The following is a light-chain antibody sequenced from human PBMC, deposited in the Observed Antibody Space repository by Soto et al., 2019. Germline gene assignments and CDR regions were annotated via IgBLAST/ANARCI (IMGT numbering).Light chain of an antibody. Sequence: QSALTQPASVSGSPGQSITISCTGSGTDVGTYNFVSWFQRHPGKAPQLIIYEVTERPSGVSPRFSGSKSVNTASLTICGLRAEEEADYFCCSFAGRKTWVFGGGTKVTVL. CDR3: CSFAGRKTWV. V-gene: IGLV2-23*02. CDR1: GTDVGTYNF. J-gene: IGLJ3*02. CDR2: EVT.